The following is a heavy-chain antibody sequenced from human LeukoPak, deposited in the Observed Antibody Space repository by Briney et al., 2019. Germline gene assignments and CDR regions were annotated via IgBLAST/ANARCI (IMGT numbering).Heavy chain of an antibody. Sequence: SETLSLTCTVSGGSINSYYWSWIRQPPGKGLEWIGYIYYSGSTNYNPSLKSRVTISVDTSKNQFSLKLSSVTAADTAVYYCARHRFGEFDYWGQGTLVTVSS. CDR3: ARHRFGEFDY. V-gene: IGHV4-59*08. D-gene: IGHD3-10*01. CDR2: IYYSGST. J-gene: IGHJ4*02. CDR1: GGSINSYY.